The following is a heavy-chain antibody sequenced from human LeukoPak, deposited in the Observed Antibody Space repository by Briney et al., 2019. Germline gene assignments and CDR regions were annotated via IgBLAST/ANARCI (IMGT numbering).Heavy chain of an antibody. CDR3: ARTGYSGAFGY. CDR2: IYPGDSDT. J-gene: IGHJ4*02. CDR1: GYSFTSYW. Sequence: GESLKISCKGSGYSFTSYWIGWVRQMPGKGLEWMGIIYPGDSDTRYSPSFQGQVTISADRSTTTASLQWSSLKASDTAMYYCARTGYSGAFGYWGQGTLVTVSS. V-gene: IGHV5-51*01. D-gene: IGHD3-9*01.